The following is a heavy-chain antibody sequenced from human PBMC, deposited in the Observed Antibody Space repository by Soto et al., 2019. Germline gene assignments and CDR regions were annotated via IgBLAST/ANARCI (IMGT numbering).Heavy chain of an antibody. CDR2: ITWNSGSR. D-gene: IGHD4-17*01. CDR1: GFTFDDYA. Sequence: EVQLVESGGGLVQPGRSLRLSCAASGFTFDDYAMHWVRQAPGKGPEWVSGITWNSGSRGYAESVRGRFTISRDNAKSSLYLQMNSLRAEDTAWYYCAKSKGDLEILMTTVTTFLGPFHIWGQGTLVTVSS. V-gene: IGHV3-9*01. J-gene: IGHJ3*02. CDR3: AKSKGDLEILMTTVTTFLGPFHI.